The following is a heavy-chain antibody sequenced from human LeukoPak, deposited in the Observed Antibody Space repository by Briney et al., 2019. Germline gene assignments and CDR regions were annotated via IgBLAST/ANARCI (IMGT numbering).Heavy chain of an antibody. D-gene: IGHD2-2*01. CDR1: GGSFSGYY. Sequence: SEALSLTCAVYGGSFSGYYWSWIRQPPGKGLEWIGEINHSGSTIYNPSLKSRVTISVDTSKNQFSLKLSSVTAADTAVYYCARGPVRDIVVVPAASYYYGMDVWGQGTTVTVSS. J-gene: IGHJ6*02. CDR2: INHSGST. CDR3: ARGPVRDIVVVPAASYYYGMDV. V-gene: IGHV4-34*01.